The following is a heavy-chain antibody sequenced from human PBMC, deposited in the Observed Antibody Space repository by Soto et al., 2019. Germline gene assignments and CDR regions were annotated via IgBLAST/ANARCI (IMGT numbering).Heavy chain of an antibody. J-gene: IGHJ4*02. CDR2: IYYSGST. CDR1: GGSISSGDYY. Sequence: SETLSLTCTVSGGSISSGDYYWSWIRQPPGKGLEWIGYIYYSGSTYYNPSLKSRVTISVDTSKNQFSLKLSSVTAADTAVYYCARWVNWNVVVVAANYFDYWGQGTLVTVSS. D-gene: IGHD2-15*01. CDR3: ARWVNWNVVVVAANYFDY. V-gene: IGHV4-30-4*01.